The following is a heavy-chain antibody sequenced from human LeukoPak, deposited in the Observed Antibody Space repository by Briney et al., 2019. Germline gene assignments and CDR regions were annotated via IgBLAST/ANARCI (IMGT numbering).Heavy chain of an antibody. Sequence: PSETLSLTCTVSGGSIRNYYWSWIRQPPGKGLECIGFLYDSGYTSYNPSLRSRVTMSMDTSKSQFSLRLSSVTAADTAVYYCARGGSYRYYFDYWGQRTLVTVSS. V-gene: IGHV4-59*08. CDR2: LYDSGYT. J-gene: IGHJ4*02. D-gene: IGHD1-26*01. CDR3: ARGGSYRYYFDY. CDR1: GGSIRNYY.